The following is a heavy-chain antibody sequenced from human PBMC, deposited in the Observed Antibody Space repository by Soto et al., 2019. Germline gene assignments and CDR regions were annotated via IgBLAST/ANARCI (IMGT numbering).Heavy chain of an antibody. J-gene: IGHJ3*02. CDR3: ARTSPTYYYASGTTLGAFDI. Sequence: QLQLQESGPGLVKPSETLSLTCTVSGGSISSSSYYWGWIRQPPGKGLEWIGSIYYSGDTYYSPSLKSLVTISVDTSKNQFSLRLSSVTAADTAVYSCARTSPTYYYASGTTLGAFDIWGQGTMVTVSS. D-gene: IGHD3-10*01. V-gene: IGHV4-39*01. CDR1: GGSISSSSYY. CDR2: IYYSGDT.